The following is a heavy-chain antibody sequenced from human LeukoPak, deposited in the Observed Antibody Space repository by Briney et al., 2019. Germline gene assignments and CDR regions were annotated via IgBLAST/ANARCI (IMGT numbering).Heavy chain of an antibody. CDR1: GFIFSRYT. J-gene: IGHJ4*02. D-gene: IGHD3-3*02. Sequence: PGGSLRLSCAASGFIFSRYTINWVRQAPGKGLEWVSSIWSDSAEIHYVDSVKGRFTISRDNAKNSLYLQMNSLRAEDSAVYYCARDFFHSDISRPFDYWGQGTLVTVSS. V-gene: IGHV3-21*01. CDR3: ARDFFHSDISRPFDY. CDR2: IWSDSAEI.